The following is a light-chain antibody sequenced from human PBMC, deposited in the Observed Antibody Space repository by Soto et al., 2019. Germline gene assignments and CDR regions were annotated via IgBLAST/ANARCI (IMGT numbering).Light chain of an antibody. J-gene: IGLJ2*01. CDR3: AAWDDSLNGVV. Sequence: QSALTQPASVSGSPGQSITISRTGTSSDVGSYNYVSWYQQHPGKAPKLMIYEVSNRPSGVSNRFSGSKSGNTASLTISGLQAEDEADYYCAAWDDSLNGVVFGGGTKLTVL. V-gene: IGLV2-14*01. CDR2: EVS. CDR1: SSDVGSYNY.